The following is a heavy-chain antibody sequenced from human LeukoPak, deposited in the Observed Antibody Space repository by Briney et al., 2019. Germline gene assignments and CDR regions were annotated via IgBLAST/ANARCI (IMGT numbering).Heavy chain of an antibody. J-gene: IGHJ4*02. V-gene: IGHV3-74*01. CDR3: ARDGRSGNFDK. Sequence: GGSLRLSCAASGFSFSTSWMHWVRQAPGKGLAWVSVIRSDGSITTYADSVKGRFTISRDTAKNTLYLQMNSLRAEDTAVYYCARDGRSGNFDKWGQGTLVSVSS. CDR1: GFSFSTSW. CDR2: IRSDGSIT. D-gene: IGHD1-26*01.